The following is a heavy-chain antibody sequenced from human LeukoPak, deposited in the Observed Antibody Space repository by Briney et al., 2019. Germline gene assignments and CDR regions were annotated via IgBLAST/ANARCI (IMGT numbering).Heavy chain of an antibody. Sequence: PSETLSLTCTASGGSISSYFWSWIRQPPGKGLEWIGYIYYSGSTNYNPSLKSRVTISVDTSKNQFSLKLSSVTAADTAVYYCARKSIVVVPAATYYYYYMDVWGKGTTVTVSS. V-gene: IGHV4-59*08. D-gene: IGHD2-2*01. CDR1: GGSISSYF. CDR3: ARKSIVVVPAATYYYYYMDV. CDR2: IYYSGST. J-gene: IGHJ6*03.